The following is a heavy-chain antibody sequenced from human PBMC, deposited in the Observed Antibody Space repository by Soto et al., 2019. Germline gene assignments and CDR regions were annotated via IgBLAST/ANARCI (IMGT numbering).Heavy chain of an antibody. CDR1: GFTFSSYA. V-gene: IGHV3-30-3*01. CDR2: ISYDGSNK. D-gene: IGHD3-22*01. Sequence: GGSLRLSCAASGFTFSSYAMHWVRQAPGKGLEWVAVISYDGSNKYDADSAKGRFTICRDNSKNTLYLQIKSLRAEDTAVSYVARARSSGYYDAFDIWGQGTMVTVSS. CDR3: ARARSSGYYDAFDI. J-gene: IGHJ3*02.